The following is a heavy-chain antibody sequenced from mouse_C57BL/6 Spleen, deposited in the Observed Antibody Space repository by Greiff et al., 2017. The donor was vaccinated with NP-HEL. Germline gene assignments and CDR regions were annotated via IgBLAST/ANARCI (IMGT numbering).Heavy chain of an antibody. CDR3: ARVSPYYSRYFDV. V-gene: IGHV1-55*01. CDR1: GYTFTSYW. J-gene: IGHJ1*03. D-gene: IGHD2-12*01. Sequence: VQLQQSGAELVKPGASVKMSCKASGYTFTSYWITWVKQRPGQGLEWIGDIYPGSGSTNYNEKFKSKATLTVDTSSSTAYMQLSSLTSEDSAVYYCARVSPYYSRYFDVWGTGTTVTVSS. CDR2: IYPGSGST.